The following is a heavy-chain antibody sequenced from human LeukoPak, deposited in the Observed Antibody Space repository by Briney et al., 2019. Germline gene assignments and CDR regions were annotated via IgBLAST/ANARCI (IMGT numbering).Heavy chain of an antibody. Sequence: SVKVSCKASGGTFSSYAISWVRQAPGQGLEWMGGIIPIFGTANYAQKFQGRVTITADESTSTAYMELSSLRSEDTAVYYCATSTGYSGGWYIWFDPWGQGTLVTVSS. CDR3: ATSTGYSGGWYIWFDP. CDR1: GGTFSSYA. CDR2: IIPIFGTA. V-gene: IGHV1-69*01. D-gene: IGHD6-19*01. J-gene: IGHJ5*02.